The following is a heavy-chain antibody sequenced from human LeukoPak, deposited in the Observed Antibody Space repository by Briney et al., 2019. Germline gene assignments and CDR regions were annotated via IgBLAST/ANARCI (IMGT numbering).Heavy chain of an antibody. CDR1: GFTFSSYS. D-gene: IGHD3-10*01. Sequence: GGSLRLSCAASGFTFSSYSMNWVRQAPGKGLEWVSVIGAGGAYIYYTDSVKGRFTISRDNSKNTLYLQMSSLRAEDTAVYYCAKVVATMVIYYYYYMDVWGKGTTVTVSS. J-gene: IGHJ6*03. V-gene: IGHV3-23*01. CDR2: IGAGGAYI. CDR3: AKVVATMVIYYYYYMDV.